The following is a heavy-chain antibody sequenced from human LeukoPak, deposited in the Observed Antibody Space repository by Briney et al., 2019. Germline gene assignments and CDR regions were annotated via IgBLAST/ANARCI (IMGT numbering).Heavy chain of an antibody. V-gene: IGHV3-21*01. CDR2: ISSSSSYI. D-gene: IGHD3-22*01. J-gene: IGHJ4*02. CDR3: ARDYYDSSGYDY. CDR1: GFTFSSYA. Sequence: NPGGSLRLSCAASGFTFSSYAMSWVRQAPGKGLEWVSSISSSSSYIYYADSVKGRFTISRDNAKNSLYLQMNSLRAEDTAVYYCARDYYDSSGYDYWGQGTLVTVSS.